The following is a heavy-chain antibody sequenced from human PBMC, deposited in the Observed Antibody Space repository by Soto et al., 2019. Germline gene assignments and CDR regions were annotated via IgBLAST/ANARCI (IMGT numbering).Heavy chain of an antibody. D-gene: IGHD1-7*01. V-gene: IGHV4-59*08. Sequence: SETLSLTCTVSGGSISSYYWSWIRQPPGKGLEWIGYIYYSGSTNYNPSLKSRVTISVDTSKNQFSLKLSSVTAADTAVYYCARQAISGTTSWFDPWGQGTLVNVSS. CDR2: IYYSGST. CDR1: GGSISSYY. J-gene: IGHJ5*02. CDR3: ARQAISGTTSWFDP.